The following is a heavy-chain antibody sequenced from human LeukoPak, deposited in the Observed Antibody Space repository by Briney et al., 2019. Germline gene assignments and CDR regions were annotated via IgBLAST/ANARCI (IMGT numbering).Heavy chain of an antibody. J-gene: IGHJ4*02. CDR2: ISSSGMTK. Sequence: PGGSLRLSCAASGFPFSSYEMNWVRQAPGKGLEWVSYISSSGMTKYYAVSVKGRFTMSRDNAKNSLYLQLNSLRAEDTAVYYCARDGRSRGLSHVNFDSWGQGTLVTVSS. V-gene: IGHV3-48*03. CDR1: GFPFSSYE. D-gene: IGHD3-16*02. CDR3: ARDGRSRGLSHVNFDS.